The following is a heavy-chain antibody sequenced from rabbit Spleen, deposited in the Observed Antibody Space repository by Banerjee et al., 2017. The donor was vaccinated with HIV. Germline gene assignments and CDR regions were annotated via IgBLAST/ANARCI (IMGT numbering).Heavy chain of an antibody. CDR2: IYPGSSGTT. V-gene: IGHV1S40*01. J-gene: IGHJ6*01. D-gene: IGHD8-1*01. CDR1: GFDFSSTYY. CDR3: ARDTGTSFSSYGMDL. Sequence: QSLEESGGDLVKPGASLTLTCKASGFDFSSTYYMCWVRQPPGKGLEWIGCIYPGSSGTTYYASWAKGRFTISKTSSTTVTLQMTSLTAADTATYFCARDTGTSFSSYGMDLWGPGTLVTVS.